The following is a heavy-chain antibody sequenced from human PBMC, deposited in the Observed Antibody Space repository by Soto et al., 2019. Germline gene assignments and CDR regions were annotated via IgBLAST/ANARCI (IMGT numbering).Heavy chain of an antibody. CDR2: LNPRNGQT. V-gene: IGHV1-8*01. CDR3: ARETDTSMVDY. CDR1: GYNFSAYY. J-gene: IGHJ4*02. D-gene: IGHD5-18*01. Sequence: QVQLVQSGAEVKKPGASVKVSCQTSGYNFSAYYFNWVRQAAGQGPEWMGWLNPRNGQTGYVQKFRGRVTMTRDTSIATVYLELSRLTSEDRDIYFCARETDTSMVDYWGQGTLVTVSS.